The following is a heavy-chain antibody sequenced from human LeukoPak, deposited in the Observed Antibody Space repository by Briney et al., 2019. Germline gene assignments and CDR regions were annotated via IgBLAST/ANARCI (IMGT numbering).Heavy chain of an antibody. CDR1: GLTFSSFW. D-gene: IGHD2-8*01. J-gene: IGHJ4*02. CDR3: ARGYYSASRIDY. Sequence: PGGSLRLSCAASGLTFSSFWMHWVRRAPGKGLEWVARINSDGSTTTYADLVKGRLTISRDNAKNTLYLQMNSLRAEDTAVYYCARGYYSASRIDYWGQGALVTIPS. CDR2: INSDGSTT. V-gene: IGHV3-74*01.